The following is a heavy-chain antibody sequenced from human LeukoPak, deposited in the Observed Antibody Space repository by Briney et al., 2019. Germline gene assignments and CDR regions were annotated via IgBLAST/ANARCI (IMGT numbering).Heavy chain of an antibody. V-gene: IGHV3-48*01. D-gene: IGHD6-19*01. CDR3: AKAQFDYSSGWYGENFDY. CDR1: GFTFSSYS. J-gene: IGHJ4*02. Sequence: GGSLRLSCAASGFTFSSYSMNWVRQAPGKGLEWVSYISSSSSTIYYADSVKGRFTISRDNAKNSLYLQMNSLRAEDTAVYYCAKAQFDYSSGWYGENFDYWGQGTLVTVSS. CDR2: ISSSSSTI.